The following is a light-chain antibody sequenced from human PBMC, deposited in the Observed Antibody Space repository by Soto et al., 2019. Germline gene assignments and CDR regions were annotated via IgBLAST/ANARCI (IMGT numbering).Light chain of an antibody. CDR3: QQSSTTPYT. V-gene: IGKV3-20*01. J-gene: IGKJ2*01. CDR2: AAS. CDR1: QSVSSSY. Sequence: EIVLTQSPGTLSLSPGERATLSCRASQSVSSSYLAWYQQTPGQAPRLLIYAASSRATGIPDRFSGSASGTDFTLTISRLEPEDFAIYYCQQSSTTPYTFGQGTKLEIK.